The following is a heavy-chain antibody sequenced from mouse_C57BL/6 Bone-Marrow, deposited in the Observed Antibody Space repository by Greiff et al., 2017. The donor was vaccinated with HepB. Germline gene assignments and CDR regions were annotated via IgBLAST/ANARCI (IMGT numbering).Heavy chain of an antibody. J-gene: IGHJ2*01. Sequence: VQLQQSGTVLARPGASVKMSCKTSGYTFTSYWIHWVKQRPGQGLEWIGAIYPGNSDTSYNQKFKGKAKLTAVTSASTAYMELSSLTNEDSAVYYCTRTPLYYYVPDYWGQGTTLTVSS. V-gene: IGHV1-5*01. CDR3: TRTPLYYYVPDY. CDR1: GYTFTSYW. CDR2: IYPGNSDT. D-gene: IGHD1-1*01.